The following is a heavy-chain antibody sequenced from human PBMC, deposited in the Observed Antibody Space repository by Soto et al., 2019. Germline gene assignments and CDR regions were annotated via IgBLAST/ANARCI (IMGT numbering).Heavy chain of an antibody. J-gene: IGHJ4*02. CDR2: INHSGST. D-gene: IGHD3-3*01. Sequence: QVQLQQWGAGLLKPSETLSLTCAVYGGSFSGYYWSWIRQPPGKGLEWIGEINHSGSTNYNPSLKRRVTISVDTSKNQFSLKLSSVTAADTAVYYCARGRITIFGVVIKIYYFDYWGQGTLVTVSS. V-gene: IGHV4-34*01. CDR1: GGSFSGYY. CDR3: ARGRITIFGVVIKIYYFDY.